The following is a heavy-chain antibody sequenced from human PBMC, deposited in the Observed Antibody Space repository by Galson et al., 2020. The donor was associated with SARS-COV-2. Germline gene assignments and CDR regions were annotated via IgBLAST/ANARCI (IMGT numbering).Heavy chain of an antibody. D-gene: IGHD6-13*01. CDR3: ARRGHLAAAGILNYFDF. CDR2: INPSGGST. CDR1: GYTFTNFY. V-gene: IGHV1-46*03. Sequence: RKIGESLKISCKASGYTFTNFYIHWVRQAPGQGLEWMGIINPSGGSTTYAPKFKGRVTMTTDTSTSTVDMELSSLTSDDTAVYYCARRGHLAAAGILNYFDFWGQGTLVTVSS. J-gene: IGHJ4*02.